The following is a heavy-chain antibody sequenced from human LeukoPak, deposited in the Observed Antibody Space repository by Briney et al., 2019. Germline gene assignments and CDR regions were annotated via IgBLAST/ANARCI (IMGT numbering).Heavy chain of an antibody. CDR1: GFTFSSDG. V-gene: IGHV3-33*01. CDR3: ARDIGGDNWFDP. D-gene: IGHD3-10*01. Sequence: GALRLSCAASGFTFSSDGMQWVRQAPGKGLEWVAVIWYDGSNKYYADSVKGRFTISRDNSKNTLYLQMNSLRAEDTAVYYCARDIGGDNWFDPWGQGTLVTVSS. CDR2: IWYDGSNK. J-gene: IGHJ5*02.